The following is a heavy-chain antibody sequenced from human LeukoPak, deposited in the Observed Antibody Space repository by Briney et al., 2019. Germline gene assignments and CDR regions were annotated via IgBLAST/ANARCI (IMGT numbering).Heavy chain of an antibody. CDR2: INPSGGST. CDR1: GYTFTSYY. Sequence: ASVKVSCKASGYTFTSYYMHGVRQAPGQGLEWMGIINPSGGSTSYAQKFQGRVTMTRDTSTSTVYMELSSLRSEDTAVYYCARVPPSRGYFDYWGQGTLVTVSS. D-gene: IGHD3-10*01. CDR3: ARVPPSRGYFDY. V-gene: IGHV1-46*01. J-gene: IGHJ4*02.